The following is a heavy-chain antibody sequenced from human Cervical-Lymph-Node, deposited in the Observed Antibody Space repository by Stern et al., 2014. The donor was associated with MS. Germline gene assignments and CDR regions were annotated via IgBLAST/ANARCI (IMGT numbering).Heavy chain of an antibody. CDR2: IYWDDSK. V-gene: IGHV2-5*02. CDR3: ATHAPGVVPAALDY. D-gene: IGHD2-2*01. J-gene: IGHJ4*02. Sequence: QITLKESGPTLVKPTQTLTLTCTFSGFSLSTRGVGVGWIRQPPGKALEWLAFIYWDDSKRYSPSLKNRLTITKDTSKNQVVLTMNNMDPADTATFYCATHAPGVVPAALDYWGQGTLVTVS. CDR1: GFSLSTRGVG.